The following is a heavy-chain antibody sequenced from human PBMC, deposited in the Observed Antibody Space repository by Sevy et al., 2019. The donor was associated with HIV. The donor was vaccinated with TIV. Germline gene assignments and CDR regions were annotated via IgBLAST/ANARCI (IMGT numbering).Heavy chain of an antibody. CDR3: ARGEGLEQTGYYFDY. V-gene: IGHV3-30-3*01. CDR1: GFTFSSYA. D-gene: IGHD1-1*01. Sequence: GGSLRLSCAASGFTFSSYAMHWVRQAPGKGLEWVAVISYDGSNKYYADSVKGRFTISRDNSKNTLYLQMNSLRAEDTAVYYCARGEGLEQTGYYFDYWGQGTLVTVSS. CDR2: ISYDGSNK. J-gene: IGHJ4*02.